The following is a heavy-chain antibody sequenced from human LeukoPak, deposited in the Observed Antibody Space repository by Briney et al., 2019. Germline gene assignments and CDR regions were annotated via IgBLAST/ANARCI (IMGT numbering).Heavy chain of an antibody. V-gene: IGHV3-30*01. CDR1: GFTFSSYA. CDR2: ISYDGSNK. Sequence: GGSLRLSCAASGFTFSSYAMSWVRQAPGKGLEWVAVISYDGSNKYYADSVKGRFTISRDNSKNTLNLEMNSLRTEDTAVYYCARTGRDGYNFYYYYYMDVWGKGTTVTVSS. J-gene: IGHJ6*03. D-gene: IGHD5-24*01. CDR3: ARTGRDGYNFYYYYYMDV.